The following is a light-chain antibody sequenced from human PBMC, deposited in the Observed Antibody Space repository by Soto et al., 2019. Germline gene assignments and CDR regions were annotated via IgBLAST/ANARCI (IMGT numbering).Light chain of an antibody. CDR3: RQSATSPPT. CDR2: GAS. CDR1: QTVGNNY. J-gene: IGKJ1*01. Sequence: EIVLTQSPGTLSLSPGERATLSCRASQTVGNNYLDWYQQKPGQAPRLLIYGASSRATVIPDRFSGSGSGTDFTLTISRLEPEDFAVYYCRQSATSPPTFAQGTKVEIK. V-gene: IGKV3-20*01.